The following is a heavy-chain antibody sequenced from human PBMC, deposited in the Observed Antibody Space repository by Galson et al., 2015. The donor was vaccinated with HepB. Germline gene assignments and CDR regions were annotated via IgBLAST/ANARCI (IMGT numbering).Heavy chain of an antibody. CDR1: GFTFNIYA. D-gene: IGHD6-13*01. J-gene: IGHJ3*01. Sequence: SLRLSCAASGFTFNIYAMHWVRQAPGKGLEWVSVVSYDGRNKNHADSVKGRFTISRDNSKNTLFLQMNSLRAEDTAVYYCARDQDSSRDPDAFDLWGQGTMVIVSS. V-gene: IGHV3-30*04. CDR2: VSYDGRNK. CDR3: ARDQDSSRDPDAFDL.